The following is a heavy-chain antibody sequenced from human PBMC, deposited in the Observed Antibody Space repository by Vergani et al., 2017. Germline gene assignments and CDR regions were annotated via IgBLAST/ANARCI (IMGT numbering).Heavy chain of an antibody. CDR2: ITPFNGNT. CDR3: ARDFCSSTSCQLFDY. CDR1: GYTFTYRY. J-gene: IGHJ4*02. V-gene: IGHV1-45*02. D-gene: IGHD2-2*01. Sequence: QVQLVQSGAEVKKPGSSVKVSCKASGYTFTYRYLHWVRQAPGQALEWMGWITPFNGNTNYAQKFQDRVTITRDRSMSTANMELSSLRSEDTAMYYCARDFCSSTSCQLFDYWGQGTLVTVSS.